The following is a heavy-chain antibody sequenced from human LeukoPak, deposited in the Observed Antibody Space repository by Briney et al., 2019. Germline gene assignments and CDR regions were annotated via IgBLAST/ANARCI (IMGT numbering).Heavy chain of an antibody. CDR3: ARRITMVRDWKYCFDY. CDR2: ISSSGSTI. V-gene: IGHV3-11*01. D-gene: IGHD3-10*01. Sequence: GGSLRLSCAASGFTFSDSYMSWIRQAPGKELEWVSYISSSGSTIYYADSVKGRFTISRDNAKNSLYLQMNSLRAEDTAVYYCARRITMVRDWKYCFDYWGQGTLVTVSS. CDR1: GFTFSDSY. J-gene: IGHJ4*02.